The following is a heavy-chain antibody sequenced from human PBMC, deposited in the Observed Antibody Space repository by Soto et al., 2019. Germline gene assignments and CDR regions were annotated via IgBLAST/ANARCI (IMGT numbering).Heavy chain of an antibody. CDR3: ARGGSSDWQVALDI. CDR1: AGSFSHYY. Sequence: QVQQQPWGAGLLKPSETLSITCAVYAGSFSHYYWNWIRQSPGKGLEWIGKIKHSGSSNYNPSLRSRGSISVDMSKNQFSLRLTSVTAADTAVYYCARGGSSDWQVALDIWGQGTMVTVSS. D-gene: IGHD6-19*01. CDR2: IKHSGSS. J-gene: IGHJ3*02. V-gene: IGHV4-34*01.